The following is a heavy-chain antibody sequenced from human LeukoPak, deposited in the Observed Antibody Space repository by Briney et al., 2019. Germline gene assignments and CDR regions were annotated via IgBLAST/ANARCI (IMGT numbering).Heavy chain of an antibody. Sequence: PSETLSLTCAVYGGSFSGYYWGWIRQPPGKGLEWIGSIYYSGSTYYNPSLKSRVTISVDTSKNQFSLKLSSVTAADTAVYYCASGVYDYVWGSYRSPFDYWGQGTLVTVSS. CDR2: IYYSGST. J-gene: IGHJ4*02. CDR1: GGSFSGYY. D-gene: IGHD3-16*02. V-gene: IGHV4-34*01. CDR3: ASGVYDYVWGSYRSPFDY.